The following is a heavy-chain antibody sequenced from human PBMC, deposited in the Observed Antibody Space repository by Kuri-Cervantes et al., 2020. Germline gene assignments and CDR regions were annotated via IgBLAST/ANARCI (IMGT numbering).Heavy chain of an antibody. CDR3: VRDMKAGYLSYFDY. J-gene: IGHJ4*02. CDR2: ITSSSSSI. D-gene: IGHD6-25*01. V-gene: IGHV3-48*04. Sequence: GESLKISCAASGFTLSSNSMNWVRQAPGKGLEWVSYITSSSSSIYYSDSVKGRFTISRDNVKNSLYLQMNSLRPEDTALYYCVRDMKAGYLSYFDYWGQGTLVTVSS. CDR1: GFTLSSNS.